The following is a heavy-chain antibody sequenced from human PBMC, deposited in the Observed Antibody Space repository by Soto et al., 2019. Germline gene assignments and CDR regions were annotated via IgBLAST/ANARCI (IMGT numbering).Heavy chain of an antibody. D-gene: IGHD2-2*01. V-gene: IGHV3-23*05. J-gene: IGHJ4*02. Sequence: EVQLLESGGDLVQPGGSPGLSCGASGFPLTHYLMTWVRQAPGKGLEWVSSSDKSGGDTYYADSVKGRFTIARDNSKNTLYLQMNGLRAEDTALYYCAKDTYSRSWYFWGQGTLVTVSS. CDR2: SDKSGGDT. CDR3: AKDTYSRSWYF. CDR1: GFPLTHYL.